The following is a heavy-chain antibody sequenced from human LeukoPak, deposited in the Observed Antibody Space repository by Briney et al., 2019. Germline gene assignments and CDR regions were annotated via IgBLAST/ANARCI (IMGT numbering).Heavy chain of an antibody. D-gene: IGHD6-19*01. J-gene: IGHJ5*02. CDR2: INPSGGST. CDR1: GYTFTSYY. V-gene: IGHV1-46*01. CDR3: ARGQQWLSGWFDP. Sequence: ASVKVSCKASGYTFTSYYMHWVGPAPGQGLEWMGIINPSGGSTNYAQKFQGRVTMTRDTSTSTVYVELSSLRSEDTAVYYCARGQQWLSGWFDPWGQGTLVTVSS.